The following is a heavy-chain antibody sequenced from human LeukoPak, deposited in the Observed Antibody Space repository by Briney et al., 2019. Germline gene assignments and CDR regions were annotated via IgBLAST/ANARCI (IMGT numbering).Heavy chain of an antibody. CDR1: GGSISSYY. J-gene: IGHJ4*02. D-gene: IGHD3-22*01. V-gene: IGHV4-59*01. Sequence: SETLSLTCTVSGGSISSYYWSWIRQPPGKGLEWIGYIYYSGSTNYNPSLKSRVTISVDTSENQFSLKLSSVTAADTAVYYCARVVNYYDSSGYDWYYFDYWGQGTLVTVSS. CDR3: ARVVNYYDSSGYDWYYFDY. CDR2: IYYSGST.